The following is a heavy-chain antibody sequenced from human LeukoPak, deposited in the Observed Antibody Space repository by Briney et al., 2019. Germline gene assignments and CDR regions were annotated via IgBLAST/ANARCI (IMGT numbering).Heavy chain of an antibody. CDR3: ARDTYNWNYGYDY. CDR2: ISTTSTYV. V-gene: IGHV3-21*01. J-gene: IGHJ4*02. CDR1: GFPFRSYS. D-gene: IGHD1-7*01. Sequence: GGSLRLSCAASGFPFRSYSMNWVRQALGKGLEWVSSISTTSTYVYYVDSVKGRFTISRDNAKNSLYLQMNSLRAEDTAVYYCARDTYNWNYGYDYWGQGTLVTVSS.